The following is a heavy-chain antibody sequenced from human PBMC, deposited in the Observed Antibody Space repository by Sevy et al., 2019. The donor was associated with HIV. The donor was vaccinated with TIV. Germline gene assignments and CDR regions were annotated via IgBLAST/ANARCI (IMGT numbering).Heavy chain of an antibody. CDR2: ISYDGSNK. Sequence: GGSLRLSCAASGFTFSSYAMHWVRQAPGKGLKWVAVISYDGSNKYYADSVKGRFTISRDNSKNTLYLQMNSLRAEDTAVYYCARDCSGGSCHDAFDIWGQGTMVTVSS. CDR3: ARDCSGGSCHDAFDI. CDR1: GFTFSSYA. J-gene: IGHJ3*02. D-gene: IGHD2-15*01. V-gene: IGHV3-30-3*01.